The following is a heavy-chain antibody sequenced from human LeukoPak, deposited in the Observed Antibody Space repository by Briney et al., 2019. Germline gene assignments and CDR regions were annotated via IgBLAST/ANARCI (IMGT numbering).Heavy chain of an antibody. CDR3: ARGILRYFDWSRYPKMDV. CDR1: GYTFTSYD. Sequence: ASVKVSCKASGYTFTSYDINWVRQATGQGLEWMGWMNPNSGNTGYAQKFQGRVTTTRNTSISTAYMELSSLRSEDTAVYYCARGILRYFDWSRYPKMDVWGKGTTVTISS. V-gene: IGHV1-8*01. J-gene: IGHJ6*04. CDR2: MNPNSGNT. D-gene: IGHD3-9*01.